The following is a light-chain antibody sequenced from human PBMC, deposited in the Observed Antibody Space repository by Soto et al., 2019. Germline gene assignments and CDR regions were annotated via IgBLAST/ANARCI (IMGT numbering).Light chain of an antibody. CDR1: QSISIW. J-gene: IGKJ1*01. CDR2: KAS. CDR3: QQYNSYST. Sequence: DIQMTQSPSTLSASVGDRVTSTCRASQSISIWLAWYQQKPGKAPKLLIYKASSLESGVPSRFSGSGSGQAFTLTISSLQPDDFATYYCQQYNSYSTFGQGTKVDIQ. V-gene: IGKV1-5*03.